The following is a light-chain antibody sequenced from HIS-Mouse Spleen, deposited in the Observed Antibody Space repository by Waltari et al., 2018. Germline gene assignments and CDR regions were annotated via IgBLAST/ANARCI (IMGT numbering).Light chain of an antibody. J-gene: IGLJ3*02. V-gene: IGLV3-21*03. CDR1: NIGSKS. Sequence: SYVLTQPPSVSVAPGKTARITCGGNNIGSKSVHWYQQKPGQAPVLVVYDDSDRPSGSPGRFSGSNSGNTATLTISRVEAGDEADYYCQVWDSSSDLYWVFGGGTKLTVL. CDR3: QVWDSSSDLYWV. CDR2: DDS.